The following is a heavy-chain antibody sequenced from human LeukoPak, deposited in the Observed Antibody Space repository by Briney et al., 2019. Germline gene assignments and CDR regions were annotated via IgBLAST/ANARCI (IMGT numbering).Heavy chain of an antibody. V-gene: IGHV3-64*01. CDR2: ISSNGGST. Sequence: GGSLRLSCAASGFTFSSYAMHWVRQAPGKGLEYVSAISSNGGSTYYANSGKGRFTISRDNSKNTLYLQMGSLRAEDMAVYYCARDRYSYGYHWFDPWGQGTLVTVSS. J-gene: IGHJ5*02. CDR3: ARDRYSYGYHWFDP. CDR1: GFTFSSYA. D-gene: IGHD5-18*01.